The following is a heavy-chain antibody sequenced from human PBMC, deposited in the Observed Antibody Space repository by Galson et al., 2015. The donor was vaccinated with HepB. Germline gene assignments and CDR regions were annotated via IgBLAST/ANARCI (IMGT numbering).Heavy chain of an antibody. CDR2: TYYRSKWSN. D-gene: IGHD7-27*01. Sequence: CAISGDSVSSNTVGWSWIRQSPSRGLEWLGRTYYRSKWSNDYAVSVKSRITINPDTSKNQFSLQLNSVTPEDTAVYYCAKSIHLGRGFDSWGQGTLVTVSS. V-gene: IGHV6-1*01. CDR1: GDSVSSNTVG. CDR3: AKSIHLGRGFDS. J-gene: IGHJ4*02.